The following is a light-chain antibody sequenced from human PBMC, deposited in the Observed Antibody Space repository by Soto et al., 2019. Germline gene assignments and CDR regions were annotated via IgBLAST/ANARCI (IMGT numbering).Light chain of an antibody. V-gene: IGKV1-5*03. J-gene: IGKJ1*01. CDR1: HSNSSW. CDR3: QQYNSFPT. CDR2: RAS. Sequence: DIQMTQSPSTLSASVGDRVTITCRASHSNSSWLAWYQQKPGKAPNLLIYRASSLESGVPSRFSGSGSGTEFTLTISSLQPDDFATYYCQQYNSFPTFGQGTKVEIK.